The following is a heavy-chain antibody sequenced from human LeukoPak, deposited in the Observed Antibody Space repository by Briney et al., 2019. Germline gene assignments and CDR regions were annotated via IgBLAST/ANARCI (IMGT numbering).Heavy chain of an antibody. D-gene: IGHD6-19*01. V-gene: IGHV3-23*01. Sequence: GSLRLPCAASGFTFSSYSMKWVRQAPGKGREWGSTISGDGGDTNYADSVRGRFTISRANSKNTLFMQMNSLRAEDTDVYYCGKSGSRDWDYFEYWGQGTLVTASS. CDR2: ISGDGGDT. CDR3: GKSGSRDWDYFEY. CDR1: GFTFSSYS. J-gene: IGHJ4*02.